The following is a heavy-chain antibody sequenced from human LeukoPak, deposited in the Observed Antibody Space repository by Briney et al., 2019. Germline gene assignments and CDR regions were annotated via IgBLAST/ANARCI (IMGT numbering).Heavy chain of an antibody. CDR2: INPNSGGT. V-gene: IGHV1-2*02. Sequence: GASVKVSCKASGYTFTGYYMHWVRQAPGQGLEWMGWINPNSGGTNYAQKFQGRVTMTRDTSNSTAYMELSRLRSDDTAVYYCARGRFLDSPLSYYFDYWGQGTLVTVSS. CDR1: GYTFTGYY. CDR3: ARGRFLDSPLSYYFDY. D-gene: IGHD3-3*01. J-gene: IGHJ4*02.